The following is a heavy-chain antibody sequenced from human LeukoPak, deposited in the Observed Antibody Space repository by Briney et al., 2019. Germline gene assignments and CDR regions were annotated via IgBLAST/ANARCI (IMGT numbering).Heavy chain of an antibody. J-gene: IGHJ5*02. V-gene: IGHV4-34*01. Sequence: SETLSPTCAVYGGSFSGYYWSWIRQPPGKGLEWIGEINHSGSTNHNPSLKSRVTISVDTSKNQFSLKLSCVTAADTAVYYCARAYSYGSSTSCYWGRSWFDPWGQGTLVTVSS. CDR1: GGSFSGYY. CDR2: INHSGST. CDR3: ARAYSYGSSTSCYWGRSWFDP. D-gene: IGHD2-2*01.